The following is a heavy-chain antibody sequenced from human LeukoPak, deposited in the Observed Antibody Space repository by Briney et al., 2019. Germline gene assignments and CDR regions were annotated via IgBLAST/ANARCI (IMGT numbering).Heavy chain of an antibody. CDR1: GYTFTSYG. V-gene: IGHV1-18*01. D-gene: IGHD2-15*01. J-gene: IGHJ3*02. Sequence: ASVKVSCKASGYTFTSYGISWVRQAPGQGLEWMGWISAYNGNTNYAQKLQGRVTMTTDTSTSTAYMELRSLRSDDTAVYYCARDGVVVVAASAFDIWGQGTMVTVSS. CDR2: ISAYNGNT. CDR3: ARDGVVVVAASAFDI.